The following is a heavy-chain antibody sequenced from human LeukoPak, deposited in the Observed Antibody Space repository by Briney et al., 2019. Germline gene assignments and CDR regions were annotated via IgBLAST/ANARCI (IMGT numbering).Heavy chain of an antibody. CDR1: GYTFTGYY. Sequence: ASVKVSCKASGYTFTGYYMHWVRQAPGQGLEWMGWINPNSGGTNYAQKFQGRVTMTRDTSISTAYMELRSLRSDDTAVYYCAREGGVLGDYGVDIWGQGTMVTVSS. CDR2: INPNSGGT. CDR3: AREGGVLGDYGVDI. J-gene: IGHJ3*02. V-gene: IGHV1-2*02. D-gene: IGHD4-17*01.